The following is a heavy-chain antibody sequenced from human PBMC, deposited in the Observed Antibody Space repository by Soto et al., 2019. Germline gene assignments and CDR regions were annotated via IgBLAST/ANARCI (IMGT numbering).Heavy chain of an antibody. CDR1: GFTFSSYS. V-gene: IGHV3-21*01. CDR3: ARDGVYCSSTSCYDY. D-gene: IGHD2-2*01. Sequence: GGSLRLSCAASGFTFSSYSMNWVRQAPGKGLEWVSSISSSSSYIYYADSVKGRFTISRDNAKNSLYLQMNSLRAEDTAVYYCARDGVYCSSTSCYDYWGQGTLVTVSS. J-gene: IGHJ4*02. CDR2: ISSSSSYI.